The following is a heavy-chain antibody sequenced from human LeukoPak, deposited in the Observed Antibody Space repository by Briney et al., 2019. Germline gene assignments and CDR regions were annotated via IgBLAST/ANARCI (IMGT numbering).Heavy chain of an antibody. CDR2: ISGSGGST. J-gene: IGHJ4*02. Sequence: GGSLRLSCAASGFTFSSYAMSWVRQAPGKGLEWVSAISGSGGSTYYADSVKGRFTISRDNSKNTLYLQMNSLRAEDTAVYYCAKELPGIAVAGYHPGDYWGQGTLVTVSS. CDR3: AKELPGIAVAGYHPGDY. CDR1: GFTFSSYA. D-gene: IGHD6-19*01. V-gene: IGHV3-23*01.